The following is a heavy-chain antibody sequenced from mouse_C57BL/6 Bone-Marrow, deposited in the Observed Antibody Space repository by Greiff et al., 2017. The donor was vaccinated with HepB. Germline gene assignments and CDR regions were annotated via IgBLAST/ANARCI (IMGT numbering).Heavy chain of an antibody. J-gene: IGHJ3*01. Sequence: EVKLQQSGPELVKPGASVKIPCKASGYTFTDYNMDWVKQSHGKSLEWIGDINPNNGGTIYNQKIKGKATLTVDKSSSTAYMELRSLTSEDTAVYYCARHIPDYYGSSYGFAYWGQGTLVTVSA. CDR1: GYTFTDYN. CDR3: ARHIPDYYGSSYGFAY. D-gene: IGHD1-1*01. CDR2: INPNNGGT. V-gene: IGHV1-18*01.